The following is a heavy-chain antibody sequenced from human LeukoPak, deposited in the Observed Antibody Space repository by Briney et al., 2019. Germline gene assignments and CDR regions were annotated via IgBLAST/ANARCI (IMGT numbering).Heavy chain of an antibody. CDR2: IRYDGSIN. V-gene: IGHV3-30*02. CDR1: GFTFDSYG. CDR3: AKDEEYQLLTNFFDY. Sequence: PGGSLRLSCAAFGFTFDSYGMHWVRQAPGKGLEWVAFIRYDGSINYYADSVKGRFTISRDNSKNTLYLLMNSLRAEDTAVYYCAKDEEYQLLTNFFDYWGQGTLVTVSS. J-gene: IGHJ4*02. D-gene: IGHD2-21*01.